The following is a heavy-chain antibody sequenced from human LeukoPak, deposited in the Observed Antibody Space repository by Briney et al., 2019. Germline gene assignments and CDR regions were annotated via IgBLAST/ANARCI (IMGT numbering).Heavy chain of an antibody. J-gene: IGHJ4*02. V-gene: IGHV1-18*01. D-gene: IGHD3-22*01. CDR3: ARSDRSGYYFDDS. CDR1: GYTFTSYG. CDR2: ISTHNGNT. Sequence: GTSVKVSCKASGYTFTSYGISWVRQAPGQGLEWMGWISTHNGNTKYAQNLQGRVTMTTDTSTSTAYMELRSLRSDDTAVYYCARSDRSGYYFDDSWGQGTLVTVSS.